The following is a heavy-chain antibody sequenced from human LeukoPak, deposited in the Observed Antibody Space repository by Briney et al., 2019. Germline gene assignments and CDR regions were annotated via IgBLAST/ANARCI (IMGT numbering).Heavy chain of an antibody. Sequence: ASVKVFCKASGYTFTSNYIHWVRQAPGQGLEWMGMIYPRDGSTSYAQKFQGRVTVTRDTSTSTVHMELSGLRSEDTAVYYCARDQEGLDYWGQGTLVTVSS. J-gene: IGHJ4*02. CDR2: IYPRDGST. V-gene: IGHV1-46*01. CDR1: GYTFTSNY. CDR3: ARDQEGLDY.